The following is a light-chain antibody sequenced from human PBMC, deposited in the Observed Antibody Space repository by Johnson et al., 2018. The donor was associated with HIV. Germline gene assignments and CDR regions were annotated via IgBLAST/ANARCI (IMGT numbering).Light chain of an antibody. CDR2: DNN. CDR3: GTWDSSLSVYV. Sequence: QSVLTQPPSVSAAPGQKVTISCSGSSSNIGNNYVSWYQHLPGRAPKLLIYDNNKRPSGIPDRFSGSKSGTSATLGITGLRTGDEADYYCGTWDSSLSVYVVGTGTKVTVL. J-gene: IGLJ1*01. CDR1: SSNIGNNY. V-gene: IGLV1-51*01.